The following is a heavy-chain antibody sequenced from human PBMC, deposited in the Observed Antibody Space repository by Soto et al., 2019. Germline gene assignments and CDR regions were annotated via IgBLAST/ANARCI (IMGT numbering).Heavy chain of an antibody. CDR2: VIPIFGTA. J-gene: IGHJ4*02. CDR3: ARRGYTYGRAAYYFDY. V-gene: IGHV1-69*13. D-gene: IGHD5-18*01. CDR1: GGTFSRYA. Sequence: SVKVSCKASGGTFSRYAINWVRQAPGQGLEWMGGVIPIFGTANYAQKFQGRVTITADESTSTAYMELSSLRSEDTAVYYCARRGYTYGRAAYYFDYWGQGTLVTXS.